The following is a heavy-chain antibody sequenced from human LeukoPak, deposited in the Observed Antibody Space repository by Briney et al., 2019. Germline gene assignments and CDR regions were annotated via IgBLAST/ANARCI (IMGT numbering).Heavy chain of an antibody. D-gene: IGHD3-22*01. Sequence: ASVKVSCKASGYTFTSYDINWVRQATGQGLEWMGWMNPNSGNTGYAQKSQGRVTMTRNTSISTAYTELSSLRSEDTAVYYCARGPPHYYDSSGYLGYWGQGTLVTVSS. CDR3: ARGPPHYYDSSGYLGY. V-gene: IGHV1-8*01. CDR2: MNPNSGNT. CDR1: GYTFTSYD. J-gene: IGHJ4*02.